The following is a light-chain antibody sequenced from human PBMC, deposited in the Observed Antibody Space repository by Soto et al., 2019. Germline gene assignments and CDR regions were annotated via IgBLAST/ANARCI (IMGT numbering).Light chain of an antibody. CDR1: SSDVGGYDY. Sequence: QSALTQPASVSGSPGQSITISCTGTSSDVGGYDYVSWYQLHPGKAPKLMVFEVNNRPSGVSYRFSGSKSGNTASLTISGLQAEDEADYVCSPYSISTAYLFGTGTKVTV. J-gene: IGLJ1*01. V-gene: IGLV2-14*01. CDR2: EVN. CDR3: SPYSISTAYL.